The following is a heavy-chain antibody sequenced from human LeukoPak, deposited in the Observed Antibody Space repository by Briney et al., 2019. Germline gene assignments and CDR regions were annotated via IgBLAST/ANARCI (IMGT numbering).Heavy chain of an antibody. J-gene: IGHJ4*02. Sequence: GGSLRLSCAASGSTVSSNYMSWVRQAPGKGLEWVSSISSSSSYIYYADSVKGRFTISRNNAKNSLYLQMNSLRAEDTAVYYCARDSSGYYGGFDYWGQGTLVAVSS. CDR1: GSTVSSNY. D-gene: IGHD3-22*01. CDR2: ISSSSSYI. V-gene: IGHV3-21*01. CDR3: ARDSSGYYGGFDY.